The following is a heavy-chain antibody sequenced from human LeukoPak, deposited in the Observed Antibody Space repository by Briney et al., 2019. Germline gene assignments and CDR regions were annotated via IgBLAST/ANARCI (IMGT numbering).Heavy chain of an antibody. CDR2: MYYSGSI. D-gene: IGHD3-10*01. V-gene: IGHV4-34*01. CDR3: ARARVPGSYPPKGPFDF. Sequence: SETLSLTCAVYGGSFSGYYWGWIRQPPSKGLEWIGSMYYSGSIFYNPSLKSRVTISINTSKNQFSLKVSSVTAADTAVYYCARARVPGSYPPKGPFDFWGQGTLVTVSS. J-gene: IGHJ4*02. CDR1: GGSFSGYY.